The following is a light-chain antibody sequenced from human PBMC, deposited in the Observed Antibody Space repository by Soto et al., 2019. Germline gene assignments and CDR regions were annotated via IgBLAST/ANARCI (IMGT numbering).Light chain of an antibody. CDR2: DVT. CDR1: SSDVGGYKY. CDR3: SSYTSFKTLV. V-gene: IGLV2-14*01. J-gene: IGLJ1*01. Sequence: QSVLTQPASVSESPGQSITISCTGSSSDVGGYKYVSWYQQHPGKAPKLLIYDVTNRPSVVSNRFSGSKSGYTASLTISGLQSEDEADYYCSSYTSFKTLVFGTGTKLTVL.